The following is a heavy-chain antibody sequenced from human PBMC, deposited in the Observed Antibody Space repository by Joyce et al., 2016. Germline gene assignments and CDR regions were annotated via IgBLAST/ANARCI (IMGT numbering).Heavy chain of an antibody. CDR2: INPNSGGT. V-gene: IGHV1-2*02. CDR3: VRWPSGGPFDY. J-gene: IGHJ4*02. CDR1: GYTFTGYY. Sequence: QVQLVQSGAEVKKPGASVKVSCKASGYTFTGYYIHWVRQAPGQGLDWMGWINPNSGGTDHAQKFQGRVTMTRDTSISTVYMELSRLRSDDTAVYYCVRWPSGGPFDYWGQGTLVTVSS. D-gene: IGHD6-19*01.